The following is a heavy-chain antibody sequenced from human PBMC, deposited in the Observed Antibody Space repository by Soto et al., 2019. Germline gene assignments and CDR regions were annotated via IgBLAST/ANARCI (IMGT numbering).Heavy chain of an antibody. J-gene: IGHJ6*02. CDR3: AREDRPYYDFWSGYYGPQFGYGMDV. CDR1: GGSISSYY. V-gene: IGHV4-59*01. D-gene: IGHD3-3*01. Sequence: PSETLSLTCTVSGGSISSYYWSWIRQPPGKGLEWIGYIYYSGSTNYNPSLKSRVTISVDTSKNQFSLKLSSVTAADTAVYYCAREDRPYYDFWSGYYGPQFGYGMDVWGQGTTVTVSS. CDR2: IYYSGST.